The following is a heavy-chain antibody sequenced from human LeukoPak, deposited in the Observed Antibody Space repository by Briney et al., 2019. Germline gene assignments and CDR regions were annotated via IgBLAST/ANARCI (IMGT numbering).Heavy chain of an antibody. J-gene: IGHJ6*02. D-gene: IGHD3-10*01. CDR2: IHHSGNT. V-gene: IGHV4-38-2*02. CDR1: GYSISSGYY. Sequence: PSETLSLTCTVSGYSISSGYYWGLIRQPPGKGLEWIGTIHHSGNTYYNPSLKSRVIMSVDTSNNHFSLKLISATAADTAVYFCARQGGYYGSGSYGDVWGQGTTVTVSS. CDR3: ARQGGYYGSGSYGDV.